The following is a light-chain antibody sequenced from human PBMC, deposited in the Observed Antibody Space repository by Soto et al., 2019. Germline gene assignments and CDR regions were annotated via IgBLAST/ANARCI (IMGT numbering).Light chain of an antibody. Sequence: EIVMTQSPPTLSVSPGERATLSCRASQSVGSKLAWYQQRPGQAPRLLIYDASNRATGIPARFSGSGSGTEFSLSISSLQSEDFAVYSCQQYGDWPEAFGGGIKVDI. CDR2: DAS. CDR1: QSVGSK. CDR3: QQYGDWPEA. J-gene: IGKJ4*01. V-gene: IGKV3D-15*01.